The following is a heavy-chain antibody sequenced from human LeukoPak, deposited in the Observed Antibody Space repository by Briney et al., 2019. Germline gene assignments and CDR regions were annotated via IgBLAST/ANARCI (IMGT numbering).Heavy chain of an antibody. J-gene: IGHJ4*02. CDR3: ASSYTVVVVVATQFDY. CDR1: GGSISSSSYY. D-gene: IGHD2-15*01. Sequence: PSETLSLTCTVSGGSISSSSYYWGWIRQPPGKGLEWIGSIYYTGSTYYNPSLKSRVTISVDTSKNQFSLKLSSVTAADTAVYYCASSYTVVVVVATQFDYWGQGTLVTVSS. CDR2: IYYTGST. V-gene: IGHV4-39*01.